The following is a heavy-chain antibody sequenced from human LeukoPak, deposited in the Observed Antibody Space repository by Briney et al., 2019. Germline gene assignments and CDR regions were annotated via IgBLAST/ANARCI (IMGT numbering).Heavy chain of an antibody. J-gene: IGHJ6*02. V-gene: IGHV3-21*01. Sequence: GGSLTLSCAASGFTFSSYSMNGVRQAPGKGLEWVSSISSSSSYIYYADSVKGRFTISRDNAKNSLYLQMNSLRAEDTAVYYCARALVGGYGLSGPDYYYGMDVWGQGTTVTVSS. CDR1: GFTFSSYS. D-gene: IGHD5-12*01. CDR2: ISSSSSYI. CDR3: ARALVGGYGLSGPDYYYGMDV.